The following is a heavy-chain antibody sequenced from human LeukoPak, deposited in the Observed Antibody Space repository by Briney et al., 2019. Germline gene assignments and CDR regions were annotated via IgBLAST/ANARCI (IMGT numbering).Heavy chain of an antibody. CDR3: ARDFCSGAGCYHSLGY. CDR1: GYTLTELS. V-gene: IGHV1-24*01. CDR2: FDPEDGET. Sequence: ASVKVSCKVSGYTLTELSMHWVRQAPGKGLEWMGGFDPEDGETIYAQKFQGRVTMTEDTSTDTAYMELSSLRSEDTAVYYCARDFCSGAGCYHSLGYWGQGALVTVSS. D-gene: IGHD2-15*01. J-gene: IGHJ4*02.